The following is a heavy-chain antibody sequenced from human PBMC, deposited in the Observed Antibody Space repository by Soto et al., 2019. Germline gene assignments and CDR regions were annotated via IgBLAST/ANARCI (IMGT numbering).Heavy chain of an antibody. J-gene: IGHJ4*02. V-gene: IGHV4-31*03. CDR3: ARVSDYGDPADLYYFDY. CDR2: IYYSGST. D-gene: IGHD4-17*01. Sequence: SETLSLTCTVSGGSISSGGYYWSWIRQHPGKGLEWIGYIYYSGSTYYNPSLKSRVTISVDTSKNQFSLKLSSVTAADTAVYYCARVSDYGDPADLYYFDYWGQGTLVTVSS. CDR1: GGSISSGGYY.